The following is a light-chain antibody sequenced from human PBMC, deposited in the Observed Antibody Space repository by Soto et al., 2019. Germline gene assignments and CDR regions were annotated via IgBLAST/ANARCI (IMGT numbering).Light chain of an antibody. CDR1: SSDVGGYNY. V-gene: IGLV2-14*01. J-gene: IGLJ3*02. CDR3: SSHTSSSSWV. CDR2: EVS. Sequence: QSVLTQPASVSGSPGQSITISCTGTSSDVGGYNYVSWYQQHPGKAPKLMIYEVSNRPSGVSNRFSGSKSGNTASLTISGLQAEDEADYYCSSHTSSSSWVFGGGTKLTLL.